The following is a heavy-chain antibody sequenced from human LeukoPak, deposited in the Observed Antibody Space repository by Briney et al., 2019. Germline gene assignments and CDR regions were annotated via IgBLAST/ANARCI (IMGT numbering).Heavy chain of an antibody. D-gene: IGHD3-3*01. CDR3: AKDFGITIFGVATPLGY. V-gene: IGHV4-39*02. J-gene: IGHJ4*02. CDR2: IYYSGST. CDR1: GGSISSSSYY. Sequence: SETLSLTCTVSGGSISSSSYYWGWIRQPPGKGLEWIGSIYYSGSTYYNPSLKSRVTISVDTSKNQFSLKLSSVTAADTAVYYCAKDFGITIFGVATPLGYWGQGTLVTVSS.